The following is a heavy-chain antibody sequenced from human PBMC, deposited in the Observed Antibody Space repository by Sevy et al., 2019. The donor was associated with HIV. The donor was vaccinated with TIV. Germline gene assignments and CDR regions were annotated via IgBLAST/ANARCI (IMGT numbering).Heavy chain of an antibody. CDR1: GFSFSSYS. J-gene: IGHJ4*02. CDR3: ARAPYSSSFFYFDY. D-gene: IGHD6-13*01. V-gene: IGHV3-21*01. CDR2: ISSSSTYL. Sequence: GGSLRLSCAASGFSFSSYSMNWVRQAPGKGLEWVSCISSSSTYLYYADSVKGRFTISRDNAKNSLYLQMNSLRAEDTAVYYCARAPYSSSFFYFDYWGQGTLVTVSS.